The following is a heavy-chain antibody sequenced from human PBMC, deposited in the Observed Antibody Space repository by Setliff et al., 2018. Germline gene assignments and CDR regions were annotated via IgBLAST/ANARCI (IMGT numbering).Heavy chain of an antibody. CDR1: GASINSGSNY. V-gene: IGHV4-39*01. CDR2: IHYRGTT. CDR3: ARHFPWGYFDWLSYHDAFDI. Sequence: PSETLSLTCTVSGASINSGSNYWGWIRQPPGKGLEWIGRIHYRGTTYSNASLASRLTLSVDTSKNQFSLKLSSVTAADTAVYYCARHFPWGYFDWLSYHDAFDIWGQGTMVTVSS. D-gene: IGHD3-9*01. J-gene: IGHJ3*02.